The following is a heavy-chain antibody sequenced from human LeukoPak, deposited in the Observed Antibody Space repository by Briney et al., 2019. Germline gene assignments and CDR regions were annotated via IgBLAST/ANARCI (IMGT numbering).Heavy chain of an antibody. J-gene: IGHJ5*02. V-gene: IGHV1-69*13. Sequence: SVKVSCKASGGTFSSCAISWVRQAPGQGLEWMGGIIPIFGTANYAQKFQGRVTITADESTSTAYMELSSLRSEDTAVYYCARDQDNGYYIGWFDPWGQGTLVTVSS. CDR2: IIPIFGTA. CDR1: GGTFSSCA. D-gene: IGHD3-22*01. CDR3: ARDQDNGYYIGWFDP.